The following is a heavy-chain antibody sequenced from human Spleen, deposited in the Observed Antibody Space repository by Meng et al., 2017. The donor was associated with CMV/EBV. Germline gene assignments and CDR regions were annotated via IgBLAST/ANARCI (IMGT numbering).Heavy chain of an antibody. CDR2: ISYDGSNK. V-gene: IGHV3-30-3*01. Sequence: GGSLRLSCAASGFTFSSYAMHWVRQAPGKGLEWVAVISYDGSNKYYADSVKGRFTISRDNSKNTLYLQMNSLRAEDTAVYYCAKEYHDSHYYYGMDVWGQGTTVTVSS. J-gene: IGHJ6*02. D-gene: IGHD1-1*01. CDR1: GFTFSSYA. CDR3: AKEYHDSHYYYGMDV.